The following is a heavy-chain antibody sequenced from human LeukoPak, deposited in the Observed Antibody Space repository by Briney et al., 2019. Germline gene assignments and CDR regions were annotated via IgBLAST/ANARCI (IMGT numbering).Heavy chain of an antibody. J-gene: IGHJ4*02. CDR1: GDSISSSY. D-gene: IGHD6-19*01. CDR3: SRVRLGRGLDY. Sequence: SETLSLTCTVTGDSISSSYWGWIRQPAGKGLEWIGRIHTSGSSFYSPSLRSRVTMSVDTSTNQFSLKLSSVTAADTAMYYCSRVRLGRGLDYWGQGTLVTVSS. V-gene: IGHV4-4*07. CDR2: IHTSGSS.